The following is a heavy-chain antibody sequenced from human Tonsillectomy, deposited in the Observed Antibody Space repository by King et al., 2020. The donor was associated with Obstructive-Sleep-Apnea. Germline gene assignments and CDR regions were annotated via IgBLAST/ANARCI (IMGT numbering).Heavy chain of an antibody. CDR2: ISSSSSYI. J-gene: IGHJ4*02. D-gene: IGHD3-22*01. CDR3: ARGRYYDSSGYEDSVDY. Sequence: VQLVESGGGLVKPGGSLRLSCAASGFTFSSYSMNWVRQAPGKGLEWVSSISSSSSYIYYADSVKGRFTISRDNAKNSLYLQMNSLIAEDTAVYYCARGRYYDSSGYEDSVDYWGQGTLVTVSS. CDR1: GFTFSSYS. V-gene: IGHV3-21*01.